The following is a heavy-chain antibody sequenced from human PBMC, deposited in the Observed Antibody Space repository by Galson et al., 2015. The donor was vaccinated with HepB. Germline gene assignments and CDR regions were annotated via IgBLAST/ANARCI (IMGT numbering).Heavy chain of an antibody. D-gene: IGHD6-6*01. J-gene: IGHJ4*02. V-gene: IGHV3-21*01. CDR3: ARGGRIAARRGRFY. Sequence: SLRLSCAASGFTFSSYSMNWVRQAPGKGLEWVSSISSSSSYIYYADSVKGRFTISRDNAKNSLYLQMNSLRAEDTAVYYCARGGRIAARRGRFYWGQGTLVTVSS. CDR2: ISSSSSYI. CDR1: GFTFSSYS.